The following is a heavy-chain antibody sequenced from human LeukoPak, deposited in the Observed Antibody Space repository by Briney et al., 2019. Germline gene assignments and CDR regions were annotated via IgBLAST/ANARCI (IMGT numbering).Heavy chain of an antibody. V-gene: IGHV3-9*01. J-gene: IGHJ4*02. D-gene: IGHD6-13*01. CDR2: ISWNSGSI. CDR1: GFTFDDYA. Sequence: QPGGSPRLSCAASGFTFDDYAMHWVRQAPGKGLEWVSGISWNSGSIGYADSVKGRFTISRDNAKNSLYLQMNSLRAEDTAVYYCARDHQAAAVDYWGQGTLVTVSS. CDR3: ARDHQAAAVDY.